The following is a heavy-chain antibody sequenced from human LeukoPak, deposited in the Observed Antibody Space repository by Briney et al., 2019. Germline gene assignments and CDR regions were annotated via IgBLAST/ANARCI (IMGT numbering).Heavy chain of an antibody. CDR3: AKPAKTDYADY. J-gene: IGHJ4*02. V-gene: IGHV3-13*01. CDR2: IGTAGDT. Sequence: GGSLRLSCAASGFTFSSYDMHWVRQATGKGLEWVSAIGTAGDTYYPDSVKGRFTISRDNSKNTLYLQMNSLRAEDTALYYCAKPAKTDYADYWGQGTLVTVSS. CDR1: GFTFSSYD. D-gene: IGHD1-14*01.